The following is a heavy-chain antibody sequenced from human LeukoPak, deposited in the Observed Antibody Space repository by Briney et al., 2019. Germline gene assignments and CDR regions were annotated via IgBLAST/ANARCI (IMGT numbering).Heavy chain of an antibody. CDR1: GFTFDDYA. V-gene: IGHV3-9*01. D-gene: IGHD3-22*01. Sequence: PGGSLRLSCAASGFTFDDYAMHWVRQAPGKGLEWVAGIRWNSGSISYAYSVKVRVTISRDNAKISLYLQMNSPRAEDTALYYYATGPEDHYDSSGKYFYYFDYWGQGTLVTVSS. CDR3: ATGPEDHYDSSGKYFYYFDY. J-gene: IGHJ4*02. CDR2: IRWNSGSI.